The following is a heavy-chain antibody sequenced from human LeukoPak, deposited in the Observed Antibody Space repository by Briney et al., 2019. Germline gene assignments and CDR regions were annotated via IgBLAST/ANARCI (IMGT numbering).Heavy chain of an antibody. Sequence: PGGSLRLSCAASGFTFSNAWMSWVRQAPGKGLEWVGRIKSKTDGGTTDYAAPVKGRFTISRDDSKNTLYLQMNSMKTEDTAVYYCTMQLRQLWLRYWGQGTLVTVSS. D-gene: IGHD5-18*01. CDR1: GFTFSNAW. CDR2: IKSKTDGGTT. CDR3: TMQLRQLWLRY. J-gene: IGHJ4*02. V-gene: IGHV3-15*01.